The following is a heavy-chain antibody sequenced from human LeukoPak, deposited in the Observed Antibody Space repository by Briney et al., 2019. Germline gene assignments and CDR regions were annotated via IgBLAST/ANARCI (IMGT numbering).Heavy chain of an antibody. D-gene: IGHD3-9*01. CDR1: GYTFTSYG. CDR2: ISAYNGNT. Sequence: ASVKVSCKASGYTFTSYGISWVRQAPGQGLEWMGWISAYNGNTNYAQKLQGRVTMTTDTSTSTAYMELRSLRSGDTAVYYCARGAYYDILTGYYNFDYWGQGTLVTVSS. CDR3: ARGAYYDILTGYYNFDY. J-gene: IGHJ4*02. V-gene: IGHV1-18*01.